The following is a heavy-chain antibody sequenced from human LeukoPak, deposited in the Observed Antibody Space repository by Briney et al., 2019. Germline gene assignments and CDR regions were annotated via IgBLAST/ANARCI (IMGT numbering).Heavy chain of an antibody. CDR2: IYYSGNT. J-gene: IGHJ5*02. D-gene: IGHD2-15*01. CDR3: TRGPFLVVAATLFYWFDP. CDR1: GDSISTSNSY. Sequence: SETLSLTCAVSGDSISTSNSYWGWIRRPPGKGLEWVGSIYYSGNTYYNPSLKSRVTISVDTSKNQFSLKLSSVTAADTAVYYCTRGPFLVVAATLFYWFDPWGQGTLVTVSS. V-gene: IGHV4-39*07.